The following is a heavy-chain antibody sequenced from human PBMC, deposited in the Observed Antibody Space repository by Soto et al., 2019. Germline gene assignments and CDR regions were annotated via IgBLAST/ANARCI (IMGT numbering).Heavy chain of an antibody. J-gene: IGHJ3*02. Sequence: GESLKISCKASGYSFSTYWIGWVLQMPGKGLEWMGMIYPPDSDTRYNPSLKGQVTISVDKSISTAYLQWSSLKAADTAIYYCARHSTSPPRPFDIWGQGTMVTVSS. CDR2: IYPPDSDT. D-gene: IGHD6-13*01. CDR1: GYSFSTYW. V-gene: IGHV5-51*01. CDR3: ARHSTSPPRPFDI.